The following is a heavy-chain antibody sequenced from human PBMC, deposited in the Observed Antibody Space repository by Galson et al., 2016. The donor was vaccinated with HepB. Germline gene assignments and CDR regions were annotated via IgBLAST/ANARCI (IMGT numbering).Heavy chain of an antibody. CDR2: INANSGGT. J-gene: IGHJ2*01. Sequence: SVKVSCKASGYTFTDYYMHWVRQAPGQGLEWLGWINANSGGTIYAQKFQGRVTMTRDTSITTVYMEVNRLRSDDTAVYYCARGAASAYRHFDLWGRGTRVTVSS. CDR3: ARGAASAYRHFDL. CDR1: GYTFTDYY. V-gene: IGHV1-2*02. D-gene: IGHD6-13*01.